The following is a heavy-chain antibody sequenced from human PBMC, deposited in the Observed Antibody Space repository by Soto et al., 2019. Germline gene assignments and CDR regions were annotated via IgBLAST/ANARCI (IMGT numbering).Heavy chain of an antibody. J-gene: IGHJ6*02. Sequence: GASVKVSCKASGGTFSSYAISWVRQAPGQGLEWMGGIIPIFGTANYAQKFQGRVTITADESTSTAYMELSSLRSEDTAVYYCARDVWCTSCYYYYGMDVWGQGTTVTVSS. CDR2: IIPIFGTA. V-gene: IGHV1-69*13. CDR3: ARDVWCTSCYYYYGMDV. CDR1: GGTFSSYA. D-gene: IGHD2-2*01.